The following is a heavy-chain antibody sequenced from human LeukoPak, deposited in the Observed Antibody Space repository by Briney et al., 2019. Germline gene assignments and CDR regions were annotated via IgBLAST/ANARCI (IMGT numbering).Heavy chain of an antibody. V-gene: IGHV4-39*07. CDR2: IYYSGSP. Sequence: SETLSLTCTVSGGSISSRSYYWGWIRQPPGKGLEWIGSIYYSGSPYYNPSLKSRVTISVDTSKNQFSLKLSSVTAADTAVYYCAREFDSSGYYLYAIDYWGQGTLVTVSS. J-gene: IGHJ4*02. CDR1: GGSISSRSYY. CDR3: AREFDSSGYYLYAIDY. D-gene: IGHD3-22*01.